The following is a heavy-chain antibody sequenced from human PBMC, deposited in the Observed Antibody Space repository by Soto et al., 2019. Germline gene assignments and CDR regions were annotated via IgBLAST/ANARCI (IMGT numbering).Heavy chain of an antibody. V-gene: IGHV3-23*01. J-gene: IGHJ3*02. CDR1: VFTFSSYA. D-gene: IGHD3-22*01. Sequence: PGGSLRLSCAASVFTFSSYAMSWVRQAAGKGVDWLSAVSGSGGSTYYADSVKGRFTISGANSKNTLYMQMNSLRAEDTAVYYCAKDPITMIVAARDAFDIWGQGTMVTVSS. CDR3: AKDPITMIVAARDAFDI. CDR2: VSGSGGST.